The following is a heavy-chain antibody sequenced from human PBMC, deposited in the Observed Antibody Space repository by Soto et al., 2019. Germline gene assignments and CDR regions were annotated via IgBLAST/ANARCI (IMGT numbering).Heavy chain of an antibody. CDR2: IYYSGST. CDR3: ATEETGPFGGAQVY. CDR1: GGSISSNNYY. Sequence: QLQLQESGPGLVKPSETLSLICSVSGGSISSNNYYWGWIRQPPGKGLEWIGSIYYSGSTFYNPSLKSRLTIAMDTSKNHFSLQLNSVTAADTAVYYCATEETGPFGGAQVYWGQGTLVTVSS. D-gene: IGHD1-26*01. J-gene: IGHJ4*02. V-gene: IGHV4-39*01.